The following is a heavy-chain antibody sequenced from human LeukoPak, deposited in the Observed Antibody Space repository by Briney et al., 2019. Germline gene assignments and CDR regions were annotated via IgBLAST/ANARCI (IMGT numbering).Heavy chain of an antibody. CDR3: ARGVYGDYDY. D-gene: IGHD4-17*01. CDR2: ISVSGGST. Sequence: HSGGSLRLSCAASGFTFSSYAMSWVRQAPRKGLEWVSAISVSGGSTYYADYVKGRFTISRDNSKNTLYLQMDSLRAGDTAVYYCARGVYGDYDYWGQGALVTVSS. CDR1: GFTFSSYA. J-gene: IGHJ4*02. V-gene: IGHV3-23*01.